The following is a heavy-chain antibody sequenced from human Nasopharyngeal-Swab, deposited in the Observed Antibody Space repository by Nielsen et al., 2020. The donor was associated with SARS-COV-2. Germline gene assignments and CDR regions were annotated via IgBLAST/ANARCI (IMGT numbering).Heavy chain of an antibody. CDR3: AREAAKDYGGYPDY. Sequence: GESLKISCTISGFTFSDYYMSWIRQAPGKGLEWVSVISSISGRTKYYADSVKGRFTISRDNAKNSVYLTPNSLRPEDTAVYYCAREAAKDYGGYPDYWGQGTLVTVSS. CDR1: GFTFSDYY. CDR2: ISSISGRTK. D-gene: IGHD4-23*01. V-gene: IGHV3-11*01. J-gene: IGHJ4*02.